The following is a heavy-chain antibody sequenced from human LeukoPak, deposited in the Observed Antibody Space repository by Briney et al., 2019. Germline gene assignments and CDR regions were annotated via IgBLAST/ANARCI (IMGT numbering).Heavy chain of an antibody. Sequence: GGSLRLSCAASGFTLSSYEMNWVRQAPGKGLEWVSYISSGSTDIQYADSVKGRFTISRDNAKDSLYLQMNSLRAEDAAVYNCASLRNPTDSNNLRCYFCDNWGQGALVTVSS. CDR1: GFTLSSYE. CDR2: ISSGSTDI. V-gene: IGHV3-48*03. CDR3: ASLRNPTDSNNLRCYFCDN. D-gene: IGHD2-21*01. J-gene: IGHJ4*02.